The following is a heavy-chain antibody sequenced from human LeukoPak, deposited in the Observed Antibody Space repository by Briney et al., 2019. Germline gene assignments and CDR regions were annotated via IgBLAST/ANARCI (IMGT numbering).Heavy chain of an antibody. CDR3: ARAVPRTTVAPYYYYMDV. CDR1: GFTFSSYD. Sequence: GGSLRLSCAASGFTFSSYDMHWVRQATGKGLEWVSAIGTAGDTYYPGSVKGRFTISRENAKNSLYLQMNGLRAGDTAVYYCARAVPRTTVAPYYYYMDVWGKGTTVTVSS. J-gene: IGHJ6*03. V-gene: IGHV3-13*01. CDR2: IGTAGDT. D-gene: IGHD4-23*01.